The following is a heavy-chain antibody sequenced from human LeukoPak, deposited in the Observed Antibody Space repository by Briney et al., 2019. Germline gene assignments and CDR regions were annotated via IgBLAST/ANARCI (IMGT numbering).Heavy chain of an antibody. CDR2: IRSTGGTT. CDR3: ARADRYGTTWYGRVDY. D-gene: IGHD6-13*01. V-gene: IGHV3-23*01. Sequence: GGSLRLSCGASGFTFSNYAMSWVRQAPGKGLESVSDIRSTGGTTPYADSVKGRFTISRDNSRNTLYLQMNSLRAEDTAVYYCARADRYGTTWYGRVDYWGQGTLVTVSS. CDR1: GFTFSNYA. J-gene: IGHJ4*02.